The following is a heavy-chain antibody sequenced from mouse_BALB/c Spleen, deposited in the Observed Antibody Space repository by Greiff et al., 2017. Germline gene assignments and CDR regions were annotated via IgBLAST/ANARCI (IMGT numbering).Heavy chain of an antibody. D-gene: IGHD1-1*01. CDR1: GYTFTSYW. J-gene: IGHJ2*01. CDR3: ARRDGSNYDY. Sequence: QVQLQQSGAELAKPGASVTMSCKASGYTFTSYWMHWVKQRPGQGLEWIGYINPSTGYTEYNQKFKDKATLTADKSSSTAYMQLSSLTSEDSAVYYCARRDGSNYDYWGQGTTLTVSA. CDR2: INPSTGYT. V-gene: IGHV1-7*01.